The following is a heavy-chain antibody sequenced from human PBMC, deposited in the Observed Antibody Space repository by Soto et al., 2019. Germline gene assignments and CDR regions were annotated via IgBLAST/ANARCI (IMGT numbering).Heavy chain of an antibody. D-gene: IGHD3-10*01. J-gene: IGHJ4*02. CDR1: GFTFNNYW. CDR2: IKTDGSSP. CDR3: ARDRIAGSGSCDN. Sequence: GGSLRLSCVASGFTFNNYWMHWVRQVPGKGLVWVSRIKTDGSSPNYADSVEARFTISSDNAKNTLYLQMNSLRAEDTAVYYCARDRIAGSGSCDNWGQGTLVTVYS. V-gene: IGHV3-74*01.